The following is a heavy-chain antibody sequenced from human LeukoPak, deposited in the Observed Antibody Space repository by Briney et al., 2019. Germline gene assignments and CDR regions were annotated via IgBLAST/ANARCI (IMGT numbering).Heavy chain of an antibody. V-gene: IGHV3-23*01. D-gene: IGHD1-26*01. CDR2: ISASGDRT. CDR3: ARTVGAPDA. J-gene: IGHJ5*02. CDR1: GFTFSDYY. Sequence: PGGSLRLSCAASGFTFSDYYMNWVRQAPGKGLEWVSGISASGDRTYYADSVKGRFTISRDNSKNTLYLQMNSLRAEDTALYYSARTVGAPDAWGQGTLVTVSS.